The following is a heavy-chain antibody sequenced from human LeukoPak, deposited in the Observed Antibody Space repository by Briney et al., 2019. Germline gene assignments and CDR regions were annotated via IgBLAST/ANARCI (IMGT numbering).Heavy chain of an antibody. CDR3: VRGGGAFDS. CDR1: GFTFSNFW. V-gene: IGHV3-7*01. Sequence: PGGSLRLSCVASGFTFSNFWMSWVRQAPGKGLEWLANIKQDGSVMYYVDSVKGRFTISRDNAKNSLYLEMNSLRAEDTAVFYCVRGGGAFDSWGEGTLVTVSS. J-gene: IGHJ4*02. D-gene: IGHD3-16*01. CDR2: IKQDGSVM.